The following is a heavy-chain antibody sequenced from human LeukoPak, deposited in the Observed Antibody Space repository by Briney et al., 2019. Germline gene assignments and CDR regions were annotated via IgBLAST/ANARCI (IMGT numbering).Heavy chain of an antibody. CDR3: ARAQCDWGRGANCDIEGNNYLDY. J-gene: IGHJ4*02. D-gene: IGHD4/OR15-4a*01. V-gene: IGHV4-38-2*02. CDR1: GYSISSGYY. CDR2: IYHSGRT. Sequence: SETLSLTCTVSGYSISSGYYWGWIRQPPGKGLEWIGSIYHSGRTYYNPSLKSRVTISVDTSKNQFSLKLSSVTAADTAVYYCARAQCDWGRGANCDIEGNNYLDYWGQGTLVTVSS.